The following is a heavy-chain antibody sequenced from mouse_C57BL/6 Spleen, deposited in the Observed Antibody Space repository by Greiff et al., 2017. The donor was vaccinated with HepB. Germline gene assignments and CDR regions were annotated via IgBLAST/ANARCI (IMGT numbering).Heavy chain of an antibody. CDR3: ARRVYYGSRYYAMDY. CDR2: IYPRSGNT. V-gene: IGHV1-81*01. D-gene: IGHD1-1*01. CDR1: GYTFTSYG. Sequence: QVQLQQSGAELARPGASVKLSCKASGYTFTSYGISWVKQRTGQGLEWIGEIYPRSGNTYYNEKFKGKATLTADKSSSTAYMELRSLTSEDSAVYFCARRVYYGSRYYAMDYWGQGTSVTVSS. J-gene: IGHJ4*01.